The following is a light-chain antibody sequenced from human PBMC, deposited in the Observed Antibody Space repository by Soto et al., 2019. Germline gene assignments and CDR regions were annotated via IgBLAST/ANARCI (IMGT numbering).Light chain of an antibody. CDR2: DV. CDR1: SSDVGGSIY. CDR3: NSYTSSGTVV. J-gene: IGLJ3*02. V-gene: IGLV2-14*01. Sequence: QSVLTQPASVSGWPGQSITIYCTGTSSDVGGSIYVSWYPLSPGKAPKLLIYDVDRPSGVSNRFSGSKSGNTASLTISGLQAEDEADYYCNSYTSSGTVVFGGGTKLTVL.